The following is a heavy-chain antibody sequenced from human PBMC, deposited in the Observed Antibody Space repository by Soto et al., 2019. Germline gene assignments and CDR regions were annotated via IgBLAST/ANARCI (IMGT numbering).Heavy chain of an antibody. CDR3: ARDRDTAVAGRQD. CDR1: GFTFSTYN. V-gene: IGHV3-21*01. J-gene: IGHJ4*02. CDR2: NSGSSRCM. Sequence: EVQLVESGGGLVKPGGSLTLSCAASGFTFSTYNMNWVRQAPGKGLVWVSSNSGSSRCMEYADSVPGRFTISKHNAKNPLYLQMNSLRAEATAVYYCARDRDTAVAGRQDWGKGPLVAFAS. D-gene: IGHD6-19*01.